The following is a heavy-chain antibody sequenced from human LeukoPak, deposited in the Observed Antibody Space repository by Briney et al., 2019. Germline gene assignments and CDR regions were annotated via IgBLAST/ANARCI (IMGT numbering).Heavy chain of an antibody. CDR1: GFTFSSYW. D-gene: IGHD5-18*01. Sequence: PGGSLRLSCAASGFTFSSYWMHWVRQAPGKGLVWVSRINTDGSSTSYADSVKGRFTISRDNAKNTLYLQMNSLRAEDTAVYYCARRRGYSYGYHIHKRRYYYGMDVWGQGTTVTVSS. CDR2: INTDGSST. V-gene: IGHV3-74*01. CDR3: ARRRGYSYGYHIHKRRYYYGMDV. J-gene: IGHJ6*02.